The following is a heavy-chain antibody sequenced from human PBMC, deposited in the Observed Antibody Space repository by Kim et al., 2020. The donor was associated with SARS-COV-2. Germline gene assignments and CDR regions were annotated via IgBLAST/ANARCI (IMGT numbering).Heavy chain of an antibody. V-gene: IGHV3-30*02. J-gene: IGHJ4*02. CDR3: AKEGYYDSSGYYGFDY. Sequence: SLKGRFTLSRDNSKNTLYMQMNSLRAEDTAVYYCAKEGYYDSSGYYGFDYWGQGTLVTVSS. D-gene: IGHD3-22*01.